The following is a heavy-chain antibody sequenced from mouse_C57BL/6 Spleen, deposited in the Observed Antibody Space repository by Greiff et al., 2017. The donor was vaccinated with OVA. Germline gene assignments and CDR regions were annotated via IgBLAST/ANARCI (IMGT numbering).Heavy chain of an antibody. Sequence: EVQLQQSGPELVKPGDSVKISCKASGYSFTGYFMNWVMQSHGKSLEWIGRINPYNGDTIYNQKFKGTATLTVDKSSSTAHMELRSLTAEDSSVYYVVSDYGSSHCYFDVWGTGTTVTVSS. D-gene: IGHD1-1*01. CDR2: INPYNGDT. CDR1: GYSFTGYF. J-gene: IGHJ1*03. CDR3: VSDYGSSHCYFDV. V-gene: IGHV1-20*01.